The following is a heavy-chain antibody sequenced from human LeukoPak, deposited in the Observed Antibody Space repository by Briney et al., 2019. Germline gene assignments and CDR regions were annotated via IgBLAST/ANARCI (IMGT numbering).Heavy chain of an antibody. CDR3: ARSRDWNYDL. Sequence: GESLKISCKGSGSRFTSYWIGWVRQMPGKGLEWMGIIYPGDSDTRYSPSFQGQVTISADKSINPAYLQWNSLKASDTAIYYCARSRDWNYDLWGQGTLVTVSS. CDR1: GSRFTSYW. CDR2: IYPGDSDT. D-gene: IGHD1-7*01. V-gene: IGHV5-51*01. J-gene: IGHJ4*02.